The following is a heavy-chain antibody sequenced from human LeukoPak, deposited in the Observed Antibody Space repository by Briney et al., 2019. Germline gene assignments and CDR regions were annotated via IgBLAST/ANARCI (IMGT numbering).Heavy chain of an antibody. Sequence: ASVKVSCKASGYTFTSYDINWVRQATGQGLEWMGWMNPNSGNTGYAQKFQGRVTMTRNTSISTAYTELSSLGSEDTAVYYCARGGYGGNAFDYWGQGTLVTVSS. CDR2: MNPNSGNT. D-gene: IGHD4-23*01. J-gene: IGHJ4*02. CDR3: ARGGYGGNAFDY. CDR1: GYTFTSYD. V-gene: IGHV1-8*01.